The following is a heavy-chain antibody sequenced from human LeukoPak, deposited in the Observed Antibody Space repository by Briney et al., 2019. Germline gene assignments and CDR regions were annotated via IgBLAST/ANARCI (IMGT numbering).Heavy chain of an antibody. CDR1: GGTFSSYA. Sequence: ASVKVSCKASGGTFSSYAISWVRQAPGQGLEWMGGIIPIFGTANYAQKFQGRVTITADESTSTAYMELSSLRSEDTAVYYCARGTFYGSGSNWFDPWGQGTLVTVSS. D-gene: IGHD3-10*01. CDR3: ARGTFYGSGSNWFDP. CDR2: IIPIFGTA. J-gene: IGHJ5*02. V-gene: IGHV1-69*13.